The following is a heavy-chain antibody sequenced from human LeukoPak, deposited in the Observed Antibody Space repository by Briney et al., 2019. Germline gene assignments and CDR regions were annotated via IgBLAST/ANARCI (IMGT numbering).Heavy chain of an antibody. D-gene: IGHD3-9*01. J-gene: IGHJ4*02. V-gene: IGHV3-23*01. CDR2: ISGSGGST. CDR1: GFTFSSYA. Sequence: GGSLRLSCAASGFTFSSYAMSWVRQAPGKGLEWVSAISGSGGSTYYADSVKGRFTISRDNSKNTLYLQMNSLRAEDTAVYYCAKDLAQLRYFDWLLQPAGFDYWGQGTLVTVSS. CDR3: AKDLAQLRYFDWLLQPAGFDY.